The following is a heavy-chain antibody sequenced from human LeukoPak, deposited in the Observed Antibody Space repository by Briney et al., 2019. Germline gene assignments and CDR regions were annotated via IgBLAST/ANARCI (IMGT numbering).Heavy chain of an antibody. D-gene: IGHD6-13*01. V-gene: IGHV4-59*12. CDR2: IYYSGST. CDR1: GGSISSYY. CDR3: ARFRAAAGNNWFDP. J-gene: IGHJ5*02. Sequence: SETLSLTCTVSGGSISSYYWGWIRQPPGKGLEWIGYIYYSGSTNYNPSLKSRVTISVDTSKNQFSLKLSSVTAADTAVYYCARFRAAAGNNWFDPWGQGTLVTVSS.